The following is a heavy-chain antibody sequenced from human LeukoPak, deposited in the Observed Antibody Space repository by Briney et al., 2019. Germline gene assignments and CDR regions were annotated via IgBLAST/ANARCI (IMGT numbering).Heavy chain of an antibody. CDR2: INQDGSDK. V-gene: IGHV3-7*01. J-gene: IGHJ4*02. D-gene: IGHD6-19*01. CDR3: SKRGSGITVSADY. Sequence: GGSLRLSCTASGFTFSDYSMSWVRQAPGKGLEWVANINQDGSDKDYVDSVKGRFTISRDNAKNTLYLQMNSLRAEDTPVYYCSKRGSGITVSADYWGQGTLVTVSS. CDR1: GFTFSDYS.